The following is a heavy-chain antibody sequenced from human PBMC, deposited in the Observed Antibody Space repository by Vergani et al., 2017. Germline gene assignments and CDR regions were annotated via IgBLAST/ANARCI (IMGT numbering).Heavy chain of an antibody. J-gene: IGHJ4*02. CDR3: ARGGWLKYYYDSSGYYYFDY. CDR1: GGSISSGDYY. V-gene: IGHV4-30-4*08. Sequence: QVQLQESGPGLVKPSQTLSLTCTVSGGSISSGDYYWSWIRQPPGKGLEWIGYIYYSGSTYYNPSLKSRVTISVDTSKNQFSLKLSSVTAADTAVYYCARGGWLKYYYDSSGYYYFDYWGQGTLVTVSS. CDR2: IYYSGST. D-gene: IGHD3-22*01.